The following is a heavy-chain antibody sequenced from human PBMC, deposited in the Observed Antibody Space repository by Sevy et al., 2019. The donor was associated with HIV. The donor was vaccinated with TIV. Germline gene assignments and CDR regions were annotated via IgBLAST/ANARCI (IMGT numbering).Heavy chain of an antibody. CDR1: AASISNYY. CDR3: ARAIPYYDILTGRNYGVDV. V-gene: IGHV4-59*01. J-gene: IGHJ6*02. CDR2: IYYSGST. D-gene: IGHD3-9*01. Sequence: KQSETLSLTCAVSAASISNYYWTWIRQPPGKGLEWIGHIYYSGSTDYNPSLKSRVTISVDTSKNHFSLKLNSVTAADTGVYYCARAIPYYDILTGRNYGVDVWGQGTTVTVSS.